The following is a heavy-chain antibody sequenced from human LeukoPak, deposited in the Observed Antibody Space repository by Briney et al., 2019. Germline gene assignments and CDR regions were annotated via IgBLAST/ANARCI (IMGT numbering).Heavy chain of an antibody. CDR1: GRSISSGSNY. V-gene: IGHV4-61*02. CDR2: IYTTGST. CDR3: ARDRSDY. Sequence: SETLSLTCTVSGRSISSGSNYWSWIRQPAGKGLEWIGRIYTTGSTNYNPSLKSRVTISLDTSKNQFSLKLTSVTAADTAVYYCARDRSDYWGQGTLVTVSS. J-gene: IGHJ4*02.